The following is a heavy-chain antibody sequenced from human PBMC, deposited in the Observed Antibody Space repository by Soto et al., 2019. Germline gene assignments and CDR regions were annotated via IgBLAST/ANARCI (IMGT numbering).Heavy chain of an antibody. Sequence: ASVKASCKASGYTFTDYGISWVRQAPGQRLERIGWISGYNGNTGYAQKFQGRVTMTRNTSISTAYMELSSLRSEDTAVYYCARVSRYYYDSSGYYSDDAFDIWGQGTMVTVSS. J-gene: IGHJ3*02. CDR3: ARVSRYYYDSSGYYSDDAFDI. V-gene: IGHV1-8*02. CDR2: ISGYNGNT. CDR1: GYTFTDYG. D-gene: IGHD3-22*01.